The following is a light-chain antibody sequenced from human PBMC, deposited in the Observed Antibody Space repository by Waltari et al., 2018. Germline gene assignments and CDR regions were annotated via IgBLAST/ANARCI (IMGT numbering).Light chain of an antibody. J-gene: IGKJ3*01. Sequence: ELVLTQSPATLSLSPGERATLSCRASQSVRGYIAWYQQKPCQAPRLLIYDTSNRATGLPARFSGSGSGTDFTLTISSLEPEDFAVYYCQHRGHWPPDATFGPGTKVDIK. CDR3: QHRGHWPPDAT. V-gene: IGKV3-11*01. CDR2: DTS. CDR1: QSVRGY.